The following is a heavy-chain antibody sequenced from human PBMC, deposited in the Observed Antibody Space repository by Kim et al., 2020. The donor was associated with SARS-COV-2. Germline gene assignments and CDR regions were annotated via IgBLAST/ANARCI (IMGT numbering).Heavy chain of an antibody. CDR2: INHSGST. D-gene: IGHD3-16*01. J-gene: IGHJ6*02. V-gene: IGHV4-34*01. CDR3: ARGRAGGVPAPVLGLGPYYEYYIMDV. CDR1: GGSFSGYS. Sequence: SETLSLTCAVYGGSFSGYSWTWLRQPPGKGLEWIGEINHSGSTNYDPSLQSRVSISIDTSKNQFSLRLRSVTAADTAVYYCARGRAGGVPAPVLGLGPYYEYYIMDVWGRGTTVTVSS.